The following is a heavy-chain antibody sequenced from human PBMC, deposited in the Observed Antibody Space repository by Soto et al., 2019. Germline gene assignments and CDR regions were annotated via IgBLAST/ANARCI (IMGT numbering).Heavy chain of an antibody. V-gene: IGHV1-18*01. J-gene: IGHJ5*02. Sequence: QVQLVQSGAEVKKPGASVKVSCKASGYTFTSYSFSWVRQAPGQGLEWMGWNSGYSGKTNYAQKFQGRVTMTADTSTSTAYMELRSLRSDDTGVYYCAREESISVAGNWFDPWGQGTLVTVSS. CDR2: NSGYSGKT. D-gene: IGHD6-19*01. CDR3: AREESISVAGNWFDP. CDR1: GYTFTSYS.